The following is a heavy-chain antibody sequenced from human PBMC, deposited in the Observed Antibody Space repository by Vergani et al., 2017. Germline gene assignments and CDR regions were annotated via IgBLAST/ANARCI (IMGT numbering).Heavy chain of an antibody. J-gene: IGHJ4*02. D-gene: IGHD2-21*01. CDR1: GFTFSSYG. CDR3: AKLCGGDCYSADY. CDR2: ISYDGSNK. Sequence: QVQLVESGGGVVQPGRSLRLSCAASGFTFSSYGMHWVRQAPGKGLEWVAVISYDGSNKYYADSVKGRFTISRDNSKNTLYLKMNSLRAEDTAVYYCAKLCGGDCYSADYWGQGTLVTVSS. V-gene: IGHV3-30*18.